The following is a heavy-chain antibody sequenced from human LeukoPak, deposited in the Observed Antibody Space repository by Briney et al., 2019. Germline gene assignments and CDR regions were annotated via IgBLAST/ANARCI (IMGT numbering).Heavy chain of an antibody. Sequence: PGGSLRLSCAASVFTFSDYYMSWIRQAPGQGLEWVSYISSSGSTIYYADSVKGRFTISRDNAKNSLYLQMNSLRAEDTAVYYCARVPDHDYGDLFDYWGQGALVTVSS. CDR3: ARVPDHDYGDLFDY. V-gene: IGHV3-11*01. CDR2: ISSSGSTI. D-gene: IGHD4-17*01. J-gene: IGHJ4*02. CDR1: VFTFSDYY.